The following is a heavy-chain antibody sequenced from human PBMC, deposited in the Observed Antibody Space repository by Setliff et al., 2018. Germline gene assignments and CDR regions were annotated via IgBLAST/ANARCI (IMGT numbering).Heavy chain of an antibody. CDR1: GDSISSGYYY. J-gene: IGHJ5*02. CDR2: FYTSGNT. CDR3: ARGGPTLTISRVLVVSSFDP. V-gene: IGHV4-61*09. D-gene: IGHD3-3*01. Sequence: SETLSLTCTVSGDSISSGYYYWTWIRQSAGKGLEWIGHFYTSGNTNYDPSLKSRVTISVDTSKNQFSLKLSSVTAADTATYYCARGGPTLTISRVLVVSSFDPWGQGSRVTVSS.